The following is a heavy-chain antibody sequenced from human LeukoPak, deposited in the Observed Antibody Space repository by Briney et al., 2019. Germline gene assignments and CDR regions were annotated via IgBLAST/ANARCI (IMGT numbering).Heavy chain of an antibody. D-gene: IGHD2-2*01. Sequence: GGSLRLSCAASGFTFSNYDMSWVRQAPGKGLEWVSGINVSGGSTFYADSVRGRFTISRDNSKNTLYLQMNSLRAEDTAVYYCAEDQYCTSTSCYVGYWGQGTLVTVSS. V-gene: IGHV3-23*01. J-gene: IGHJ4*02. CDR1: GFTFSNYD. CDR3: AEDQYCTSTSCYVGY. CDR2: INVSGGST.